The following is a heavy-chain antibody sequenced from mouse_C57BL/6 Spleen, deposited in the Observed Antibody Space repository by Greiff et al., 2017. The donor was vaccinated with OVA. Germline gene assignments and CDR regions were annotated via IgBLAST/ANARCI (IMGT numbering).Heavy chain of an antibody. J-gene: IGHJ3*01. V-gene: IGHV1-5*01. CDR3: TRLTYSNYEFAY. CDR1: GYTFTSYW. Sequence: EVQVVESGTVLARPGASVKMSCKTSGYTFTSYWMHWVKQRPGQGLEWIGAIYPGNSDTSYNQKFKGKAKLTAVTSASTAYMELSSLTNEDSAVYYCTRLTYSNYEFAYWGQGTLVTVSA. CDR2: IYPGNSDT. D-gene: IGHD2-5*01.